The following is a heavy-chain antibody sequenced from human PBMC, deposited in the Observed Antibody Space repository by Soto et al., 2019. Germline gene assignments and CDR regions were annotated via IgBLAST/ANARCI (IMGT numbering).Heavy chain of an antibody. D-gene: IGHD6-13*01. CDR3: ARDGSSGIAAAGTGGYFDY. CDR2: ISYDGSNK. Sequence: GGSLRLSCAASGFTFSSYGMHWVRQAPGKGLEWVAVISYDGSNKYYADSVKGRFTISRDNSKNTLYLQMNSLRAEDTAVYYCARDGSSGIAAAGTGGYFDYWGQGTLVTVSS. J-gene: IGHJ4*02. CDR1: GFTFSSYG. V-gene: IGHV3-30*03.